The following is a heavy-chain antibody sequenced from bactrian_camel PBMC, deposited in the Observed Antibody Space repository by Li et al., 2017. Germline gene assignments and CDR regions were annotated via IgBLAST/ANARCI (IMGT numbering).Heavy chain of an antibody. CDR1: GFTFSRYD. J-gene: IGHJ4*01. V-gene: IGHV3-2*01. Sequence: HVQLVESGGGSVQPGGSLRLSCAASGFTFSRYDMSWVRQAPGKGLEWVTSIASDSSVKWYQDSAKGRFTISRDNAQNSVYLQMNSLKTEDTAEYYCATAPRSLQSGLRGQGTQVTVS. D-gene: IGHD2*01. CDR3: ATAPRSLQSGL. CDR2: IASDSSVK.